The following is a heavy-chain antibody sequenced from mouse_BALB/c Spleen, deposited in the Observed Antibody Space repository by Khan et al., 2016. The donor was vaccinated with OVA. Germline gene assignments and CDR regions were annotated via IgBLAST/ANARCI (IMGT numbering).Heavy chain of an antibody. CDR2: INPHIGET. V-gene: IGHV1-20*02. D-gene: IGHD1-1*01. J-gene: IGHJ2*01. CDR3: TRIYRSDFDY. CDR1: GYSFTGYF. Sequence: VQLKQSGPELVKPGASVKISCKASGYSFTGYFMNWVMQRHGKNLEWIGRINPHIGETFYNQKFKGKATLTLDESSSTDHMELQSLASEDSAVYYCTRIYRSDFDYWGQGTTLTVSS.